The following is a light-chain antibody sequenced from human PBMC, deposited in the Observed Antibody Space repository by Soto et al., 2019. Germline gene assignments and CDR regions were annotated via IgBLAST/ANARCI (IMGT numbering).Light chain of an antibody. J-gene: IGKJ4*01. CDR1: QSVSSY. Sequence: ESVLTQFPATLSLSPGERATLSCRAGQSVSSYLAWYQQKPGQAPRLLIYDALNRATGIPARFSGSGSGTDFTLTISSLEPEDFAVYYCQQRSNWPLTFGGGTKVEIK. CDR3: QQRSNWPLT. V-gene: IGKV3-11*01. CDR2: DAL.